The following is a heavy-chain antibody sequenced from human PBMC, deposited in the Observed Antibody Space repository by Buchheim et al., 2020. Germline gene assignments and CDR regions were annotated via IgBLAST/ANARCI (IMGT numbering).Heavy chain of an antibody. V-gene: IGHV3-30*18. Sequence: QVQLVESGGGVVQPGRSLRLSCAASGFTFSSYGMHWVRQAPGKGLEWVAVISYDGSNKYYADSVKGRFTISRDNSKNTLYLQMNSLRAEDTAVYYCAKAPGASFPGGEYNWFDPWGQGTL. J-gene: IGHJ5*02. CDR3: AKAPGASFPGGEYNWFDP. CDR2: ISYDGSNK. D-gene: IGHD3-10*01. CDR1: GFTFSSYG.